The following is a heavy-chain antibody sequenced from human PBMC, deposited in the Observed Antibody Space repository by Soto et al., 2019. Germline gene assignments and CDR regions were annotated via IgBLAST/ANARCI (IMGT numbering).Heavy chain of an antibody. D-gene: IGHD3-9*01. CDR1: GYSFTSYW. CDR3: ARLGKLRYFDWLHYYYPVMDV. J-gene: IGHJ6*02. Sequence: GASLKISWKGSGYSFTSYWIGWVRQMPGKGLEWMGIIYPGDSDTRYSPSFQGQVTISAHKSISTAYLQWSSLKASDTAMYYCARLGKLRYFDWLHYYYPVMDVWGQGTTVTVSS. CDR2: IYPGDSDT. V-gene: IGHV5-51*01.